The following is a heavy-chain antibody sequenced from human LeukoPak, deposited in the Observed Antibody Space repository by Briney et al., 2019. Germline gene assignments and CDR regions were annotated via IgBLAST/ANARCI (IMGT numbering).Heavy chain of an antibody. J-gene: IGHJ4*02. CDR1: AGSFSGYY. D-gene: IGHD3-10*01. CDR3: ARGLYYYGSGSYYLDY. V-gene: IGHV4-34*01. CDR2: INHSGST. Sequence: SQTLSLTCAVYAGSFSGYYWSWIRQPPGKGLEWIGEINHSGSTNYNPSLKSRVTISVDTSKNQFSLKLSSVTAADTAVYYCARGLYYYGSGSYYLDYWGQGTLVTVSS.